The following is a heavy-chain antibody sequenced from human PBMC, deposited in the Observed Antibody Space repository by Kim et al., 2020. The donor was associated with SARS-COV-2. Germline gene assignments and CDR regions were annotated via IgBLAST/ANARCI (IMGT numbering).Heavy chain of an antibody. V-gene: IGHV3-15*01. Sequence: GGSLRLSCAASGFTFSNAWMSWVRQAPGKGLEWVGRIKSKTDGGTTDYAAPVKGRFTISRDDSKNTLYLQMNSLNTEDTAVYYCTTAHFHHGSGCYYMLYEGYCFDYWGQGTLVTVSS. D-gene: IGHD3-10*01. CDR1: GFTFSNAW. CDR3: TTAHFHHGSGCYYMLYEGYCFDY. CDR2: IKSKTDGGTT. J-gene: IGHJ4*02.